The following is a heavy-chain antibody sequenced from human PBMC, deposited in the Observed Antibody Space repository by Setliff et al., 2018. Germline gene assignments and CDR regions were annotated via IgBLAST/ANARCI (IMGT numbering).Heavy chain of an antibody. V-gene: IGHV4-38-2*01. CDR3: ASCRYQVPYDY. D-gene: IGHD2-2*01. Sequence: PSETLSLTCAVSSFSVNSGYYWGWIRQPPGKGLEWIGTVYDSGTTYYNPSLKSRVTIFVDTSKNQFSLNLNSVTAADTGVYYCASCRYQVPYDYWGQGILVTVSS. CDR1: SFSVNSGYY. CDR2: VYDSGTT. J-gene: IGHJ4*02.